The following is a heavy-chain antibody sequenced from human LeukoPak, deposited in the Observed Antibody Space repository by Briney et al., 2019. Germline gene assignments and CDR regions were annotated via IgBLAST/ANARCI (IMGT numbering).Heavy chain of an antibody. J-gene: IGHJ3*02. CDR1: GGSISSYY. CDR3: ASPVASTDAFDI. CDR2: INHSGST. Sequence: SETLSLTCTVSGGSISSYYWSWIRQPPGKGLEWIGEINHSGSTNYNPSLKSRVTISVDTSKNQFSLKLSSVTAADTAVYYCASPVASTDAFDIWGQGTMVTVSS. D-gene: IGHD4-11*01. V-gene: IGHV4-34*01.